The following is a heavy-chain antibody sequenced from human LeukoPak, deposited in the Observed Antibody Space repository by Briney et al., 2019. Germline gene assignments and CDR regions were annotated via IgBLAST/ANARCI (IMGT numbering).Heavy chain of an antibody. CDR2: ITSSGTGT. V-gene: IGHV3-23*01. J-gene: IGHJ4*02. CDR1: GFTFNIYA. D-gene: IGHD3-22*01. CDR3: AKDRPNYYDSSGHYYRRNGDY. Sequence: GGSLRLSCAASGFTFNIYAMSWVRQAPGKGLEWVSSITSSGTGTFYTDSVRGRFTISRDNSENTLYLQMNSLRAEDTAVYYCAKDRPNYYDSSGHYYRRNGDYWGQGTLVTVPS.